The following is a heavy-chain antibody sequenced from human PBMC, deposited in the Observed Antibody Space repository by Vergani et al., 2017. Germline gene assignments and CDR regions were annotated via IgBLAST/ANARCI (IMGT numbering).Heavy chain of an antibody. Sequence: QVQLQESGPGLVKPSQTLSLTCTVSGGSISSGSYYWSWIRQPPGKGLEWIGYIYYSGSTNYNPSLKSRVTISVDTSKNQFSLKLSSVTAADTAVYYCARTYYDFWSGYPYYFDYWGQGTLVTVSS. CDR2: IYYSGST. V-gene: IGHV4-61*01. CDR1: GGSISSGSYY. CDR3: ARTYYDFWSGYPYYFDY. D-gene: IGHD3-3*01. J-gene: IGHJ4*02.